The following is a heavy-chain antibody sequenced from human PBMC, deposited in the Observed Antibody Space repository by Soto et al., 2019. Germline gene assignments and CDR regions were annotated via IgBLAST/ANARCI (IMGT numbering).Heavy chain of an antibody. CDR2: IIPIFGTA. Sequence: SVKVSCKASGGTFSSYAISWVRQAPGQGLEWMGGIIPIFGTANYAQKFQGRVTITADESTSTAYMELSSLRSEDTAVYYCASGGYSSRWYFWADYWGQGTLVTVSS. V-gene: IGHV1-69*13. J-gene: IGHJ4*02. CDR3: ASGGYSSRWYFWADY. D-gene: IGHD6-13*01. CDR1: GGTFSSYA.